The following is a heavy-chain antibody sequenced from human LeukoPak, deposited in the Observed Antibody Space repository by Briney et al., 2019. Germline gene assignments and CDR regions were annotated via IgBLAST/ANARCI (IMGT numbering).Heavy chain of an antibody. CDR1: GFTFSSYS. Sequence: GGSLRLSCAASGFTFSSYSMNWVRQAPGKGLEWVSSISSSSSYIYYADSVKGRFTISRDNAKNSLYLQMNSLRAEDTAVYYCARIPYRTRYYYYMDVWGKGTTVTVSS. J-gene: IGHJ6*03. CDR3: ARIPYRTRYYYYMDV. CDR2: ISSSSSYI. D-gene: IGHD4-11*01. V-gene: IGHV3-21*01.